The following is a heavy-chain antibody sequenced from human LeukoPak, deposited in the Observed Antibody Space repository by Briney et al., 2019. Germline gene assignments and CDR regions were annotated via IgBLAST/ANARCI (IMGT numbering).Heavy chain of an antibody. J-gene: IGHJ3*02. D-gene: IGHD3-22*01. CDR1: GYTFITYG. V-gene: IGHV1-18*01. CDR2: ISAYNGNT. CDR3: ARGIQYYYDSSGYHNAPEDAFDI. Sequence: ASVKVSCKASGYTFITYGMSWVRQAPGQGLEWMGWISAYNGNTNYAPKLQGRVTMTTNTSTSTVYMELRSLRSDDTAVYYCARGIQYYYDSSGYHNAPEDAFDIWGQGTMVTVSS.